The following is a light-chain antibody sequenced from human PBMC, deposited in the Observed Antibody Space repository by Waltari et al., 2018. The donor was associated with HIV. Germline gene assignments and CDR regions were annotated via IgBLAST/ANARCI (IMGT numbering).Light chain of an antibody. V-gene: IGLV1-40*01. J-gene: IGLJ1*01. Sequence: ISCTGSSSNIGAGYDVHWFQQLPGTAPKLLIYGNTNRPSGVPDRFSGSKSGTSASLATTGLQAEDEGDYYCQSYDRGLSAYVFGTGTKVTVL. CDR3: QSYDRGLSAYV. CDR1: SSNIGAGYD. CDR2: GNT.